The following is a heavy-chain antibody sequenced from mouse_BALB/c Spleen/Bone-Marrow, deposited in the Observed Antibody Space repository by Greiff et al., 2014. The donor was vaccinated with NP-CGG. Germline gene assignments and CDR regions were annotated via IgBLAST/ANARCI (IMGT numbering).Heavy chain of an antibody. D-gene: IGHD3-1*01. Sequence: VQLQQSGAELMKPGASVKVSCKATGYTFSSYWIEWVKQRPGHGLEWIGEILPGSGNTNYNEKFKGKATFTADTSSNTAYMQLSSLTSEDSAVDYCARWAFDAWFAYWGQGTLVTVSA. V-gene: IGHV1-9*01. CDR2: ILPGSGNT. CDR3: ARWAFDAWFAY. CDR1: GYTFSSYW. J-gene: IGHJ3*01.